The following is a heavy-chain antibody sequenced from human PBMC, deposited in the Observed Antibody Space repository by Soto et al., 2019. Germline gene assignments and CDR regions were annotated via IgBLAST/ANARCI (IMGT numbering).Heavy chain of an antibody. J-gene: IGHJ4*02. CDR2: FYPGDSDT. CDR1: GYKFTNYW. Sequence: GESLKISCKGFGYKFTNYWIGWVRQKPGKGLEWMGIFYPGDSDTRYSPSFQGQVTISADKSISTAYLQWSSLKASDTAIYYCALSSIAAAGFDYWGQGTLVT. V-gene: IGHV5-51*01. D-gene: IGHD6-13*01. CDR3: ALSSIAAAGFDY.